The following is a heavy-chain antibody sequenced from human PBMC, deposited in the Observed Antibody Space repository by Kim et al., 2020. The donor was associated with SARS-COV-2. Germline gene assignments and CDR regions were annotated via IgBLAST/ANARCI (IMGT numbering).Heavy chain of an antibody. CDR2: IYYSGST. D-gene: IGHD1-1*01. Sequence: SETLSLTCTVSGGSISSGGYYWSWIRQHPGKGLEWIGYIYYSGSTYYNPSLKSRVTISVDTSKNQFSLKLSSVTAADTAVYYCARYAGSPERGTFVDYWGQGTLVTVSS. CDR3: ARYAGSPERGTFVDY. J-gene: IGHJ4*02. CDR1: GGSISSGGYY. V-gene: IGHV4-31*03.